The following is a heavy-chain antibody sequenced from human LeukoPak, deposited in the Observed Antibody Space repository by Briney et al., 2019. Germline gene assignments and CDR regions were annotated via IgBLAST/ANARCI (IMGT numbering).Heavy chain of an antibody. J-gene: IGHJ3*02. V-gene: IGHV3-53*01. CDR1: GFTVSSNY. CDR2: IYSAGST. Sequence: GGSLRLSCAASGFTVSSNYMSWVRQGPGEGLEWVSVIYSAGSTYYADSVKGRFTISRDNSKNTLYLQMNSLRVEDTAVYYCARYTSAYALDIWGQGTMVTVSS. D-gene: IGHD3-22*01. CDR3: ARYTSAYALDI.